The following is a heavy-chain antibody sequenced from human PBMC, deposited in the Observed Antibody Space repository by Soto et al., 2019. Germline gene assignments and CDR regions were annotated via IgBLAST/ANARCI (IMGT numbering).Heavy chain of an antibody. V-gene: IGHV3-11*01. J-gene: IGHJ4*02. D-gene: IGHD3-22*01. CDR1: GFTFSDYY. CDR3: AKVFYYYDSSGYYYFDY. Sequence: GGSLRLSCGASGFTFSDYYMSWIRQAPGKGLEWVSHISGRGTTIYYADSVEGRLTISRDNSKNTLYLQMSSLRAEDTAVYYCAKVFYYYDSSGYYYFDYWGQGTLVTVSS. CDR2: ISGRGTTI.